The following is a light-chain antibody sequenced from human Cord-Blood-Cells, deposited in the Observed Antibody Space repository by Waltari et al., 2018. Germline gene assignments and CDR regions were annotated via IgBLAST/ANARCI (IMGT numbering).Light chain of an antibody. V-gene: IGKV1-5*03. J-gene: IGKJ2*01. CDR3: QQYNSYPYT. Sequence: DLQTTQSPYTLSASVEDRVTITCRASQRISSWLAWYQQKPGKAPKLLIYKASSLESGVPSRFSGSGSGTEVTLTISSLQPDDFATYYCQQYNSYPYTFGQGTKLEIK. CDR1: QRISSW. CDR2: KAS.